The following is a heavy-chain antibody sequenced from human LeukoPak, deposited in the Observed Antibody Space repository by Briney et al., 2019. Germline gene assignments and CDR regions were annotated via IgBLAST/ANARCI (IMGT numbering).Heavy chain of an antibody. D-gene: IGHD4-17*01. CDR2: IYSGGST. J-gene: IGHJ3*02. CDR1: GFTVSSDY. V-gene: IGHV3-53*01. Sequence: GGSLRLSCAASGFTVSSDYMSWVRQAPGKGLEWVSVIYSGGSTYYADSVKGRFTISRDNSKNTLYLQMNSLRAEDTAVYYCARLRVDAFDIWGQGTMVTVSS. CDR3: ARLRVDAFDI.